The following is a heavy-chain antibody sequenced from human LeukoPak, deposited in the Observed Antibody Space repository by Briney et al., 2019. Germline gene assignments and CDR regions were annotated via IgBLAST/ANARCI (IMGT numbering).Heavy chain of an antibody. CDR2: IYYSGNT. V-gene: IGHV4-59*01. D-gene: IGHD6-19*01. J-gene: IGHJ4*02. Sequence: SETLSLTCTVSGGSISNYYWSWIRQPPGKGLEWIGYIYYSGNTNYNPSLKSRVTISVDTSKNQFSLKLSSVTAADTAVYYCVRENYSSGWYGIIDYWGQGALVTVSS. CDR1: GGSISNYY. CDR3: VRENYSSGWYGIIDY.